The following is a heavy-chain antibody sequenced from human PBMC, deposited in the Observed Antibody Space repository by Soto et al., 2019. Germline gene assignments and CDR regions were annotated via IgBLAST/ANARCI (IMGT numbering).Heavy chain of an antibody. CDR1: GFTFSSYW. CDR3: AREGWFGEQGKVYYYMDV. V-gene: IGHV3-7*01. CDR2: IKQDGSEK. D-gene: IGHD3-10*01. Sequence: GGSLRLSCAASGFTFSSYWMSWVRQAPGKGLEWVANIKQDGSEKYYVDSVKGRFTISRDNAKNSLYLQMNSLRAEDTAVYYCAREGWFGEQGKVYYYMDVWGKGTTVTVS. J-gene: IGHJ6*03.